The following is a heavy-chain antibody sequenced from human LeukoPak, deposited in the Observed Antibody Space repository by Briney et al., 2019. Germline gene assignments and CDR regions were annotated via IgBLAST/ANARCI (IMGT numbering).Heavy chain of an antibody. Sequence: PGGSLRLSCAASGFTFSSCSMNWVRQAPGKGLEWVSSISSSSSYIYYADSVKGRFTISRDNAKNSLYLQMNSLRAEDTAVYYCARDPRAYYDFWSGYYGVWFDPWGQGTLVTVSS. D-gene: IGHD3-3*01. CDR3: ARDPRAYYDFWSGYYGVWFDP. CDR2: ISSSSSYI. J-gene: IGHJ5*02. V-gene: IGHV3-21*01. CDR1: GFTFSSCS.